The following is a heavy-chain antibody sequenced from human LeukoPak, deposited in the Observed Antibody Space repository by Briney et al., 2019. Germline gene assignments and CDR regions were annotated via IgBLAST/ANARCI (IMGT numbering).Heavy chain of an antibody. D-gene: IGHD3-16*01. CDR3: ARAGAYHFDN. Sequence: PGGSLRLSCAASGFTFSSYWMHWVRQAPGKGLVWVSHINSDGSSTSYADSVKGRFTISRDNAKSILYLQMDSLRAEDTAVYYCARAGAYHFDNWGQGTLVTVSS. CDR2: INSDGSST. CDR1: GFTFSSYW. V-gene: IGHV3-74*01. J-gene: IGHJ4*02.